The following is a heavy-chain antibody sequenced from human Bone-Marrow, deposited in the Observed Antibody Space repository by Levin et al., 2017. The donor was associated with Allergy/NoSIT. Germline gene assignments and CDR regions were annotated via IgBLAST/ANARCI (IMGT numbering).Heavy chain of an antibody. D-gene: IGHD2/OR15-2a*01. CDR1: GFTFNAYA. CDR2: MSGTTGSH. J-gene: IGHJ6*02. CDR3: AKGTTVYFYYNGMDA. Sequence: GGSLRLSCVASGFTFNAYAMNWVRRAPGKGLEWVSAMSGTTGSHYYADSVKGRFTISRDSSKNTLFLQMDSLRVEDTATYYCAKGTTVYFYYNGMDAWGQGTTVTVFS. V-gene: IGHV3-23*01.